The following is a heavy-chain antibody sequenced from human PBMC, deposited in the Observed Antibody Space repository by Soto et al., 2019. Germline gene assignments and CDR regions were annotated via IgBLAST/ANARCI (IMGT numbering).Heavy chain of an antibody. D-gene: IGHD4-4*01. CDR1: GFTFSNFG. V-gene: IGHV3-30*18. J-gene: IGHJ6*02. CDR2: ILYDGSNT. CDR3: AKRRDGYSFYYFYGLDI. Sequence: GGSLRLSCAASGFTFSNFGMHWVRQAPGKGLEWVAAILYDGSNTYYADSVKGRFTISRDNSKNTLYLEMNSLRPEDTAVYHCAKRRDGYSFYYFYGLDIWGQGTTVTLS.